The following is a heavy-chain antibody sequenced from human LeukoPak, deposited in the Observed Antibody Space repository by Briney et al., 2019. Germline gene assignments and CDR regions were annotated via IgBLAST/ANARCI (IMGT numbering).Heavy chain of an antibody. V-gene: IGHV3-64*01. D-gene: IGHD6-13*01. J-gene: IGHJ4*02. CDR1: GFTFSGYA. Sequence: PGGSLRLSCAASGFTFSGYAMHWVRQAPGKGLEYVSAISSNAGSTYYANSVKGRFTISRDNSKNTLYLQMGSLRAEDMAVYYCARDRSARAAAASFDYWGQGTLVTVSS. CDR2: ISSNAGST. CDR3: ARDRSARAAAASFDY.